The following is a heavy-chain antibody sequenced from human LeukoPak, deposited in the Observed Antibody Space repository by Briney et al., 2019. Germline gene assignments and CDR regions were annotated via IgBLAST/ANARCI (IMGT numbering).Heavy chain of an antibody. D-gene: IGHD3-22*01. CDR2: INPNSGGT. CDR3: ARVATMIVVVTGHWFDP. V-gene: IGHV1-2*02. CDR1: GYTFTGYY. J-gene: IGHJ5*02. Sequence: ASVKVSCKASGYTFTGYYMHWVRQAPGQGLEWMGWINPNSGGTNYAQKFQGRVTMTRDTSISTAYMKLSRLRSDDTAVYYCARVATMIVVVTGHWFDPWSQGTLVTVSS.